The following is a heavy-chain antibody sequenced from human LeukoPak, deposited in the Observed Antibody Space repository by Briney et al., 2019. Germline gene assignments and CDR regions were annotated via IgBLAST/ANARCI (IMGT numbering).Heavy chain of an antibody. V-gene: IGHV1-69-2*01. Sequence: ASVKVSCKVSGYTFTDYYMHWVQQAPGKGLEWMGLVDPVDGETIYAEKFQGRVTITADTSTDTAYMELSSLRSEDTAVYYCARGAYYYDSSGYPPTSWGQGTLVTVSS. D-gene: IGHD3-22*01. CDR1: GYTFTDYY. CDR2: VDPVDGET. J-gene: IGHJ4*02. CDR3: ARGAYYYDSSGYPPTS.